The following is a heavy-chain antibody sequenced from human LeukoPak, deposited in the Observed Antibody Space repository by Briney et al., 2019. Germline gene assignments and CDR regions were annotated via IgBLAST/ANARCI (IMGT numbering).Heavy chain of an antibody. CDR1: GFTISSHW. CDR2: INGDGSST. D-gene: IGHD6-13*01. J-gene: IGHJ4*02. V-gene: IGHV3-74*01. Sequence: GGSLRPSCAASGFTISSHWMHWVRQAPGKGPVWVSRINGDGSSTSYADSVKGRFTISRDNAKNTLYLQMNSLRAEDTAVYYCGGPYSSSFYVADYWGQGTLVTVSS. CDR3: GGPYSSSFYVADY.